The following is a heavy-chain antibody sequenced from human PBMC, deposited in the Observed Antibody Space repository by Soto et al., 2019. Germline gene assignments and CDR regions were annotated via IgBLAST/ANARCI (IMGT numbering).Heavy chain of an antibody. J-gene: IGHJ6*02. CDR1: GDSITNNHW. CDR3: VSKLVPYYYGLDV. D-gene: IGHD2-15*01. V-gene: IGHV4-4*02. CDR2: IYHTGIA. Sequence: QMQLRESGPGLVKPSGTLSLTCTVYGDSITNNHWWSWVRQPPGKGPELIGEIYHTGIANYNPYLESCVALSIDKSKNQFSLSLTSVTAADTAGYYCVSKLVPYYYGLDVWGQGTTVTVSS.